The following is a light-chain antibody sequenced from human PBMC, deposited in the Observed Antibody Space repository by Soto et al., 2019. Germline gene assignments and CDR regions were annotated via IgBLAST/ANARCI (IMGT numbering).Light chain of an antibody. CDR2: DVS. CDR3: SSYSGGNIPLNI. Sequence: QSALAQPASVSGSPGQSINISCTGTSSDVGSYDYVSWYQQHPGKAPKLMIFDVSDRPSGVSSRFSGSKSGNTASLTISGLQPEDEADYYCSSYSGGNIPLNIFGSGTKLTVL. V-gene: IGLV2-14*03. J-gene: IGLJ1*01. CDR1: SSDVGSYDY.